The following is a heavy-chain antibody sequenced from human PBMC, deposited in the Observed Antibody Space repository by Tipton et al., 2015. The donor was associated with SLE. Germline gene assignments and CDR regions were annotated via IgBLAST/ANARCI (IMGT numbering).Heavy chain of an antibody. V-gene: IGHV4-39*07. J-gene: IGHJ6*03. Sequence: TLSLTCTVSGGSISRSRYYWGWIRQPPGKGLEWIGSIYYSGSTYFNPSLKSRVTISVDMSKNQFSLRLSSVTAADTALYFCARDDRSSYYMDVWGRGTTVTVSS. CDR1: GGSISRSRYY. CDR3: ARDDRSSYYMDV. CDR2: IYYSGST.